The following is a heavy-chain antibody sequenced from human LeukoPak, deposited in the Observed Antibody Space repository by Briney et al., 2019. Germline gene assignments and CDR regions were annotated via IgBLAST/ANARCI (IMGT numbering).Heavy chain of an antibody. J-gene: IGHJ4*02. Sequence: PSETLSLTSTVSGGSICGNSYYCGWVRQPPGKGLEWVGSIYYSGHPFYNPSLKSRVTIYVDTSKNQLSLRLRSVTAADTALYYCASQLDSTGSNTGFIDYWGPGTVVTVSS. CDR1: GGSICGNSYY. CDR2: IYYSGHP. D-gene: IGHD3/OR15-3a*01. CDR3: ASQLDSTGSNTGFIDY. V-gene: IGHV4-39*01.